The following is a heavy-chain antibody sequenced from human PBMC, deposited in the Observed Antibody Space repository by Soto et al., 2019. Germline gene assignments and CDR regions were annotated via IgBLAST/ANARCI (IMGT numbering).Heavy chain of an antibody. CDR3: ARRFSTGAGIFHFDY. V-gene: IGHV4-39*01. CDR2: IYYSGST. D-gene: IGHD6-19*01. CDR1: GGSISSSSYY. Sequence: ASETLSLTCTVSGGSISSSSYYWGWIRRPPGKGLEWIGSIYYSGSTYYNPSLKSRVTISVDTSNNQFSLKLSSVTATDTAVYYCARRFSTGAGIFHFDYWGQGTLVTAPQ. J-gene: IGHJ4*01.